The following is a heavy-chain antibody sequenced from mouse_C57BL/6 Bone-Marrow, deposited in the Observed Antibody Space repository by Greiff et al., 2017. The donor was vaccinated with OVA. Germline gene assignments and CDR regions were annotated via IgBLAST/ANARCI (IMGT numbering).Heavy chain of an antibody. CDR1: GYTFTSYW. D-gene: IGHD2-5*01. V-gene: IGHV1-64*01. Sequence: QVQLQQPGAELVKPGASVKLSCKASGYTFTSYWMHWVMQRPGQGLEWIGMIHPNSGSTNYNEKFKSKATPTVDNSSSTAYLQLSSLTSEDSAVYYCARFPPIYNNYREYYAMDYWGQGTSVTVSS. J-gene: IGHJ4*01. CDR3: ARFPPIYNNYREYYAMDY. CDR2: IHPNSGST.